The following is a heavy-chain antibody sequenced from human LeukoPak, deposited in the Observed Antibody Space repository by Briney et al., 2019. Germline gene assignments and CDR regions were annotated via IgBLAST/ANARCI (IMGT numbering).Heavy chain of an antibody. CDR2: ISDSGGST. V-gene: IGHV3-64D*09. J-gene: IGHJ6*02. CDR1: GFTFSSYW. Sequence: PGGSLRVSCATSGFTFSSYWMSWVRQAPGKGLEYVSAISDSGGSTYYADSVKGRFTISRDNSKNTLYLQMSSLRAEDTAVYFCVRGYSFGPYGMDVWGQGTTVTVSS. D-gene: IGHD2-15*01. CDR3: VRGYSFGPYGMDV.